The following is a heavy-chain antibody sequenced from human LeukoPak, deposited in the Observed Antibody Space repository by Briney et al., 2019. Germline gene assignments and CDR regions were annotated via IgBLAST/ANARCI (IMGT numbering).Heavy chain of an antibody. V-gene: IGHV3-23*01. CDR2: IGGSGDKT. J-gene: IGHJ4*02. Sequence: GGSLRLSCAASGFTFNRNAISWVRQAPGKGLEWVPTIGGSGDKTFYADSVKGRFTISRDNSKNMVHLQMNSLTGEDTALYYCVRRGDASSGWGDHDFWGQGALVTVSS. CDR1: GFTFNRNA. D-gene: IGHD6-19*01. CDR3: VRRGDASSGWGDHDF.